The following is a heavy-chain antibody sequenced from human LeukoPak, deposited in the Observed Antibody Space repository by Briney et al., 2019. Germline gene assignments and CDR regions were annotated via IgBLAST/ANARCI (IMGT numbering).Heavy chain of an antibody. CDR1: GYTFTSYD. J-gene: IGHJ6*02. CDR2: MNPNSGNT. D-gene: IGHD5-18*01. V-gene: IGHV1-8*01. Sequence: GASVKVSCKASGYTFTSYDINWVRQATGQGLEWMGWMNPNSGNTGYAQKFQGRVTMTRNTSISTAYMELSSLRSEDTAVYYCARPASYGNYYYYGMDVWGQGTTVTVSS. CDR3: ARPASYGNYYYYGMDV.